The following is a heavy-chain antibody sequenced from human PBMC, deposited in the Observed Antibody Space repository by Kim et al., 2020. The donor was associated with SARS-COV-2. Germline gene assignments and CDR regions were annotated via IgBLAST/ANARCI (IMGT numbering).Heavy chain of an antibody. CDR2: IYPGDSDT. Sequence: GESLKISCKGSGCSFTSYWIGWVRQMHGKGLEWMGIIYPGDSDTRYSPSFQGQVTISADKSISTAYLQWSSLKASDTAMYYCARWPGYCSSTSCHGLDYWGQGTLVTVSS. CDR3: ARWPGYCSSTSCHGLDY. V-gene: IGHV5-51*01. D-gene: IGHD2-2*01. CDR1: GCSFTSYW. J-gene: IGHJ4*02.